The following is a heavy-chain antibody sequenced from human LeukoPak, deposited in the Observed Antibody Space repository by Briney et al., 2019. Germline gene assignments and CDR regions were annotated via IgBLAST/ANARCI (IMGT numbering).Heavy chain of an antibody. Sequence: GGSLRLSRAVSGFNFDDYAMHWVRQAPGRGLEWVSGINWKTGNGIYADSVKGRFTISRDNAKNSLYLQMSSLRAEDTALYYCTRRAARWQFDLWGRGTLLTVSS. V-gene: IGHV3-9*01. CDR1: GFNFDDYA. J-gene: IGHJ2*01. D-gene: IGHD5-24*01. CDR2: INWKTGNG. CDR3: TRRAARWQFDL.